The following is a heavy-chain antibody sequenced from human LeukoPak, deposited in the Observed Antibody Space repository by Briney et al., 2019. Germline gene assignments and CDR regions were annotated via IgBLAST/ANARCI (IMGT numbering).Heavy chain of an antibody. D-gene: IGHD3-22*01. V-gene: IGHV3-23*01. Sequence: PGGSLRLSCAASGFTFSSYAMSWVRQAPGKGLEWVSAISGSGGSTYYADSVKGRFTISRDNAKNSLYLQMNSLRAEDTAVYYCATYYYDSSGCKLLDYWGQGTLVTVSS. CDR1: GFTFSSYA. CDR2: ISGSGGST. CDR3: ATYYYDSSGCKLLDY. J-gene: IGHJ4*02.